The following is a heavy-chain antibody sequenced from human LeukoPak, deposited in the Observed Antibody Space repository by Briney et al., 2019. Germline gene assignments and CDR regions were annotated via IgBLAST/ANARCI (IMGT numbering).Heavy chain of an antibody. V-gene: IGHV4-34*01. D-gene: IGHD3-22*01. CDR3: ARGSGYSAYYFDY. CDR1: GGSFSGYY. J-gene: IGHJ4*02. Sequence: SETLSLTCAVYGGSFSGYYWSWIRQPPGKGPEWIGEINHSGSTNYNPSLKSRVTISVDTSKNQFSLKLSSVTAADTAVYYCARGSGYSAYYFDYWGQGTLVTVSS. CDR2: INHSGST.